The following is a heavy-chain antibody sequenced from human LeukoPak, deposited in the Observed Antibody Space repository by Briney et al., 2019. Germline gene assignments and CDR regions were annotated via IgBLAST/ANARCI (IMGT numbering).Heavy chain of an antibody. CDR2: IYYTGST. CDR1: GFTFSNAW. Sequence: PGGSLRLSCAASGFTFSNAWMSWVRQAPGKGLEWMGYIYYTGSTHYNPSLKSRISMSVDTSKRQFSLNLMSVTGADTAIYYCARDKVTVTGNWFDSWGQGTLVAVSS. J-gene: IGHJ5*01. CDR3: ARDKVTVTGNWFDS. D-gene: IGHD4-17*01. V-gene: IGHV4-59*12.